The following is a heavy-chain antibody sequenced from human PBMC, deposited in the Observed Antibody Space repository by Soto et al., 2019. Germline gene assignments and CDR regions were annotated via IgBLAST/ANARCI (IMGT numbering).Heavy chain of an antibody. CDR2: IYWDDDK. Sequence: QITLNESGPTVVRPTEPLTLTCRFSGFSLTTSGVGVGCIRQCSGKAPEWLALIYWDDDKRYSASLKRRLTIAQDTSKNHVVLTVSDLELTHTDTYYSAHRVLRTVFGLVTTNAIYFDFCGQGTPVAVSS. J-gene: IGHJ4*02. V-gene: IGHV2-5*02. CDR3: AHRVLRTVFGLVTTNAIYFDF. CDR1: GFSLTTSGVG. D-gene: IGHD3-3*01.